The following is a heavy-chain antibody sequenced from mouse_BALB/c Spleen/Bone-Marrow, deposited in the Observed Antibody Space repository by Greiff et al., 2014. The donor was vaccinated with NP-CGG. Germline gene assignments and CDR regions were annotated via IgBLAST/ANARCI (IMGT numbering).Heavy chain of an antibody. V-gene: IGHV1S81*02. Sequence: QVQLKESGAELVKPGASVKLSCKASGYTFTSYYMYWVKQRPGQGLEWIGGINPSNGGTNFNEKFKSKATLTVDKSSSTAYMQLSSLTSEDSAVYYCTGGDDYDEEFAYWGQGTLVTVSA. CDR3: TGGDDYDEEFAY. D-gene: IGHD2-4*01. CDR1: GYTFTSYY. J-gene: IGHJ3*01. CDR2: INPSNGGT.